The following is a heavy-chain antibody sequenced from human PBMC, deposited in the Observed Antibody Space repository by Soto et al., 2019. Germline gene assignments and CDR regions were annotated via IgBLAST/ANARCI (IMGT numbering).Heavy chain of an antibody. V-gene: IGHV3-53*01. J-gene: IGHJ4*02. CDR3: ASDYGWYAN. CDR1: GLTVSSNY. Sequence: EVQLVESGGGLIQPGGSLRLSCAASGLTVSSNYMSWVRQAPGKGLEWVSVIYSGGSTYYADSVKGRFTISRDNSNTTLYPPMNSLRAPDTSVYYCASDYGWYANWAQGTLFTVSS. CDR2: IYSGGST. D-gene: IGHD3-10*01.